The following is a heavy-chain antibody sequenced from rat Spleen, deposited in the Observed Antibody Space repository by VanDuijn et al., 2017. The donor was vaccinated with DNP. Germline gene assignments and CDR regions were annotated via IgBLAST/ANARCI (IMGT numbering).Heavy chain of an antibody. Sequence: EVQLQESGPGLVKPSQSLSLTCSVTGYSITSNYWGWIRKFPGNKMEYIGHISYSGSTNYNPSLKSRFSITRDTSKNQFFLQLNSVTTEDTATYYCARSVYYYSGYIPFDYWGQGVMVTVSS. J-gene: IGHJ2*01. CDR2: ISYSGST. D-gene: IGHD1-2*01. CDR1: GYSITSNY. V-gene: IGHV3-1*01. CDR3: ARSVYYYSGYIPFDY.